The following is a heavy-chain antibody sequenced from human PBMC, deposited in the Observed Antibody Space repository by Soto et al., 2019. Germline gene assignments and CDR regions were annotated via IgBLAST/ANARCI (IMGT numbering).Heavy chain of an antibody. CDR1: GFTFSSYG. CDR2: ISYDGSNK. Sequence: GGSLRLSCAASGFTFSSYGMHWVRQAPGKGLEWVAVISYDGSNKYYADSVKGRFTISRDNSKNTLYLQMNSLRAEDTAVYYCAKDQRITMIVVVPKQPQDYYYGMDVWGQGTTVTVSS. J-gene: IGHJ6*02. CDR3: AKDQRITMIVVVPKQPQDYYYGMDV. V-gene: IGHV3-30*18. D-gene: IGHD3-22*01.